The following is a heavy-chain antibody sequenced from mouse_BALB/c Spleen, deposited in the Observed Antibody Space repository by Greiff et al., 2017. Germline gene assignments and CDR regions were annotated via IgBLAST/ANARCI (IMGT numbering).Heavy chain of an antibody. J-gene: IGHJ2*01. CDR3: ARRYGSTYFDY. V-gene: IGHV14-3*02. CDR2: IDPANGNT. D-gene: IGHD1-1*01. CDR1: GFNIKDTY. Sequence: EVQGVESGAELVKPGASVKLSCTASGFNIKDTYMHWVKQRPEQGLEWIGRIDPANGNTKYDPKFQGKATITADTSSNTAYLQLSSLTSEDTAVYYCARRYGSTYFDYWGQGTTLTVSS.